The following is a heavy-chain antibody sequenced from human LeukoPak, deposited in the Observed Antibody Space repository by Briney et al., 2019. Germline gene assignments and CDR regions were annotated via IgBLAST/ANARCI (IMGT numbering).Heavy chain of an antibody. J-gene: IGHJ4*02. V-gene: IGHV3-53*01. D-gene: IGHD4-17*01. CDR3: ARGYGAPVPEDY. Sequence: GGSLRLSCAASGFTVSSNYMSWVRRAPGKGLEWVSVIYSGGSTYYADSVKGRFTISRDNSKNTLYLQMNSLRAEDTAVYYCARGYGAPVPEDYWGQGTLVTVSS. CDR1: GFTVSSNY. CDR2: IYSGGST.